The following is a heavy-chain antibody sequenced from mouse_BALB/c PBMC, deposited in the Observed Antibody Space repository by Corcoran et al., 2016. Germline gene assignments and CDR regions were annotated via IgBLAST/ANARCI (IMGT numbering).Heavy chain of an antibody. V-gene: IGHV14-1*02. CDR2: IDPENGNT. CDR3: HITTVVEAY. D-gene: IGHD1-1*01. CDR1: GFNIKDYS. J-gene: IGHJ3*01. Sequence: EVQLQQSGAELVRPGALVKLSCKASGFNIKDYSMHWVKQRPEQGLEWIGWIDPENGNTIYDPKFQGKDSITADTSSNTAYLQLSSLTSEDTAVYYCHITTVVEAYWGQGTLVTVSA.